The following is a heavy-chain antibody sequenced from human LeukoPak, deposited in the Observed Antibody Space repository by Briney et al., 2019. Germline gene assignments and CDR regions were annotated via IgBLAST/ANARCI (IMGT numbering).Heavy chain of an antibody. J-gene: IGHJ6*02. CDR3: ARGDYLYGSGSYYNSYYYGMDV. CDR1: GFTFSSYE. CDR2: ISSSGSTI. V-gene: IGHV3-48*03. Sequence: GGSLRLSCAASGFTFSSYEMNWVRQAPGKGLEWVSYISSSGSTIYYADSVKGRFTISRDNAKNSLYLQMNSLRAGDTAVYYCARGDYLYGSGSYYNSYYYGMDVWGQGTTVTVSS. D-gene: IGHD3-10*01.